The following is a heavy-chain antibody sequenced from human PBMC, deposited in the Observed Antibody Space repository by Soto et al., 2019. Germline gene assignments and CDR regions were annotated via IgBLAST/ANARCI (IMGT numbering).Heavy chain of an antibody. CDR2: INAGNGNK. V-gene: IGHV1-3*01. Sequence: ASVKVSCKASGYTFTSYAMHWVRQAPGQRLEWMGWINAGNGNKKYSQKFQGRVTITRDTSASTAYMELSSLRSEDTAVYYCARDGHPIFQPWSSNWFDPWGQGTLVTVSS. CDR1: GYTFTSYA. CDR3: ARDGHPIFQPWSSNWFDP. J-gene: IGHJ5*02. D-gene: IGHD1-26*01.